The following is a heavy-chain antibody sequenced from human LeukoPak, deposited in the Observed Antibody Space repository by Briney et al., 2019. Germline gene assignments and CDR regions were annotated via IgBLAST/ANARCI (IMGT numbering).Heavy chain of an antibody. Sequence: PGGSLRLSCAASGFTFSSYWMSWVRQAPGKGLEWVANIKEDGSEKYYVDSVKGRLTISRDTAKSSLYLQMYSLRAEDTAVYYCARLRAGDYFDYWGQGTLVTVSS. CDR2: IKEDGSEK. CDR1: GFTFSSYW. V-gene: IGHV3-7*04. J-gene: IGHJ4*02. D-gene: IGHD6-19*01. CDR3: ARLRAGDYFDY.